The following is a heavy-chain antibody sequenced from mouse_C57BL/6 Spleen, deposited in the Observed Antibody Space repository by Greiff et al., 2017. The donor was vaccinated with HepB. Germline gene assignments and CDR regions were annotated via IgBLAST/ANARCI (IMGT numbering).Heavy chain of an antibody. CDR1: GYTFTSYW. Sequence: VQLQQPGAELVRPGSSVKLSCKASGYTFTSYWMDWVKQRPGQGLEWIGNIYPSDSETHYNQKFKDKATLTVDKSSSTAYMQLSSLTSEDSAVYYWSREGGAAQATDYWGQGTTLTVSS. D-gene: IGHD3-2*02. J-gene: IGHJ2*01. CDR3: SREGGAAQATDY. V-gene: IGHV1-61*01. CDR2: IYPSDSET.